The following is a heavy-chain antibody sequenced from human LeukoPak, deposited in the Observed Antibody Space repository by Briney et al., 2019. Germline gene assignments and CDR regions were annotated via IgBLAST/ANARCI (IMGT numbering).Heavy chain of an antibody. V-gene: IGHV3-11*01. CDR2: ISSSGSTI. D-gene: IGHD6-19*01. J-gene: IGHJ6*03. CDR1: GFTFSDYY. CDR3: ARDQEEYISGWYWRFYYYMDV. Sequence: GGSLRLSCAASGFTFSDYYMSWIRQAPGKGLEWVSYISSSGSTIYYADSVKGRFTISRDNAKNSLYLQMNSLRAEDTAVYYCARDQEEYISGWYWRFYYYMDVWGKGTTVTISS.